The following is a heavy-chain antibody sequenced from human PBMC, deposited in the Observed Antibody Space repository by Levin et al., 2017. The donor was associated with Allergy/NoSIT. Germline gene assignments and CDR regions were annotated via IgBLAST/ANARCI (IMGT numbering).Heavy chain of an antibody. CDR2: ISGSGGGT. CDR3: AKGADSGYDCDY. D-gene: IGHD5-12*01. Sequence: GESLKISCAASGFTFSSYAMSWVRQAPGKGLEWVSAISGSGGGTYYADSVKGRFTISRDNSKNTLYLQMNSLSAEDTAVYYCAKGADSGYDCDYWGQGTLVTVSS. J-gene: IGHJ4*02. CDR1: GFTFSSYA. V-gene: IGHV3-23*01.